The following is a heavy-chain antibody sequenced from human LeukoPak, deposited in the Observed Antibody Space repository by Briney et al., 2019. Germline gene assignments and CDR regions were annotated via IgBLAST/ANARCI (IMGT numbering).Heavy chain of an antibody. D-gene: IGHD2-2*01. CDR3: ARRGVRYCSSTSCDGAFDI. Sequence: PSETLSLTCTVSGDSISSFYFSWIRQPAGKGLEWIGRINASGTTRYNPSFKSRVTMSVDTSKNQVSLKLTSVTAADTAVYYCARRGVRYCSSTSCDGAFDIWGQGTMVTVSS. J-gene: IGHJ3*02. CDR1: GDSISSFY. CDR2: INASGTT. V-gene: IGHV4-4*07.